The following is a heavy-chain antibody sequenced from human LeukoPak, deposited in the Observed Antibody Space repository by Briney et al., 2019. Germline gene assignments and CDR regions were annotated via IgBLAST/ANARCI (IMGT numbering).Heavy chain of an antibody. D-gene: IGHD6-13*01. CDR1: GFTFSSYA. J-gene: IGHJ4*02. Sequence: GGSLRLSCAASGFTFSSYAMHWVRQAPGKGLEWVAVISYDGSNKYYADSVKGRFTIPRDNSKNTLYLQMNSLRAEDTAVYYCARGIGLYSSSWYEVDYWGQGTLVTVSS. CDR3: ARGIGLYSSSWYEVDY. CDR2: ISYDGSNK. V-gene: IGHV3-30*01.